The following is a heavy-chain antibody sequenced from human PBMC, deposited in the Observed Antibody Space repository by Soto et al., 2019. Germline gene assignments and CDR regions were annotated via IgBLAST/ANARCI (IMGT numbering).Heavy chain of an antibody. D-gene: IGHD1-26*01. CDR1: ALTPTTNW. CDR3: ARVVGAPNWFDP. Sequence: EVQLVESGGGLVQPGGSLRLPCPAPALTPTTNWMSWVRQAPGRGLECVANIKQDGNEKYYVDSVKGRFTISRDNAKNSLYLQMNSLRAEDTAVYYCARVVGAPNWFDPWGQGTLVTVSS. V-gene: IGHV3-7*04. J-gene: IGHJ5*02. CDR2: IKQDGNEK.